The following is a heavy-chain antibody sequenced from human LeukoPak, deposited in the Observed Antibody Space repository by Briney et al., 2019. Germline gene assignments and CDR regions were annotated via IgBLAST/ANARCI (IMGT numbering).Heavy chain of an antibody. CDR3: ATTPALAVAGTLDPKE. Sequence: SETLSLTCAVYGGSFSGYYWSWIRQSPGKGLEWIGSIFYSGSTYYNPSLKSRVTISIDTSENQFSLKVSSVTAADTAAYYCATTPALAVAGTLDPKEWGQGTLVTVSS. J-gene: IGHJ4*02. D-gene: IGHD6-19*01. V-gene: IGHV4-34*12. CDR2: IFYSGST. CDR1: GGSFSGYY.